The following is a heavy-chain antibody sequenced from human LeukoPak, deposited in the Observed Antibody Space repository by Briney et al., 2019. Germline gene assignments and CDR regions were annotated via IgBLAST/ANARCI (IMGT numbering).Heavy chain of an antibody. Sequence: GGSLRLSCAASGFTFSSYWMHWVCQAPGKGLVWVSRIDTDGSTTNYADSVKGRFTISRDNAKNTLYLLMNSLRAEDTAVYYCARGRYYDVSGHGAFDIWGQGTMVTVSS. CDR2: IDTDGSTT. J-gene: IGHJ3*02. CDR1: GFTFSSYW. D-gene: IGHD3-22*01. CDR3: ARGRYYDVSGHGAFDI. V-gene: IGHV3-74*01.